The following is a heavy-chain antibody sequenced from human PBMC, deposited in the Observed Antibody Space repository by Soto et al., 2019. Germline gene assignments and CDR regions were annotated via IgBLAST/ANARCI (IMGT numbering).Heavy chain of an antibody. CDR2: ISAYNGNT. Sequence: QVQQVQSGAEVKKPGASVKVSCKASGYTFTSYGISWVRQAPGQGLEWMGWISAYNGNTNYAQKLQGRVTMTTDTSTSTAYMELRSLRSDDTAVYYCARDDIVVVPAAPAWFDPWGQGTLVTVSS. CDR3: ARDDIVVVPAAPAWFDP. V-gene: IGHV1-18*01. D-gene: IGHD2-2*01. J-gene: IGHJ5*02. CDR1: GYTFTSYG.